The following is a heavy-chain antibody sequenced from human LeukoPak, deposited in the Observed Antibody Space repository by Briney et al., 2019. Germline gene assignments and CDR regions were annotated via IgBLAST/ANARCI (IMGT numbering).Heavy chain of an antibody. CDR2: IYHGGST. V-gene: IGHV4-4*02. J-gene: IGHJ2*01. D-gene: IGHD2-8*01. CDR3: ARDPYCTNGVCNRRWYFDL. CDR1: GDSISNSHW. Sequence: SGTLSLTCAVSGDSISNSHWWSWVRQPPRKGLEWIGEIYHGGSTNFNPSLKSRVTISVDRSNNQFSLRLTSVTAADTAVYYCARDPYCTNGVCNRRWYFDLWGRGTLVTVSS.